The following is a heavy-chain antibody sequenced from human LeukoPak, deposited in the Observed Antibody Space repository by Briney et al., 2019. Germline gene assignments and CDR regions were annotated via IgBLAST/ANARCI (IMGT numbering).Heavy chain of an antibody. CDR3: VRDPDALDY. Sequence: GGSLRLSCVASGFTFSDYYMNWVRQAPGKGLEWVSYIRSSGYPIHYADSVKGRFTISRDNAKSSVYLQMNSLRDEDTAVYYCVRDPDALDYWGQGTLVTVSS. V-gene: IGHV3-11*04. J-gene: IGHJ4*02. CDR1: GFTFSDYY. CDR2: IRSSGYPI.